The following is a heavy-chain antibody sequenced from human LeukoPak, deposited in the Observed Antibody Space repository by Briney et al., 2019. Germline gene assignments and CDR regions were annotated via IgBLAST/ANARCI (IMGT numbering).Heavy chain of an antibody. Sequence: PSETLSLTCTVSGGSISSSSYYWAWIRQPPGKGLEWIGSIYYSGSTYYNPSLKSRVTISVDTSKNQFSLKLSSVTAADTAVYYCARRGGTSFDPWGQGTLVTVSS. CDR3: ARRGGTSFDP. J-gene: IGHJ5*02. CDR1: GGSISSSSYY. CDR2: IYYSGST. V-gene: IGHV4-39*01. D-gene: IGHD3-16*01.